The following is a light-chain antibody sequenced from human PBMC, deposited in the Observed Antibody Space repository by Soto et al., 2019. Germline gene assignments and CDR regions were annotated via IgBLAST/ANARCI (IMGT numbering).Light chain of an antibody. CDR2: GVS. CDR3: QQYVTSPYI. CDR1: QSVSSSY. V-gene: IGKV3-20*01. Sequence: EIVLTQSPGTLSLSPGERATLSCRASQSVSSSYLAWYQQKPGQAPRLLIHGVSTRATGIPDRFSGSGSGTDFTLTISRLETEDFAVYYCQQYVTSPYIFGQGTKLEIK. J-gene: IGKJ2*01.